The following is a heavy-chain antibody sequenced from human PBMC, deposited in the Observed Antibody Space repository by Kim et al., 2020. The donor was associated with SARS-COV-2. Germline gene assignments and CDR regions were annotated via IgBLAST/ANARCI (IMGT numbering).Heavy chain of an antibody. V-gene: IGHV4-31*02. CDR3: ARYLTPSTYAFDI. Sequence: PSPKSRGTITGETSKSQFSLTLSSVTAADTAVYYCARYLTPSTYAFDIWGQGTMVTVSS. J-gene: IGHJ3*02.